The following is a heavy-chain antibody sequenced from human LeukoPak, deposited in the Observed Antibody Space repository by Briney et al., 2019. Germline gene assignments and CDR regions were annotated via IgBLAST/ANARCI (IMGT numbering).Heavy chain of an antibody. V-gene: IGHV3-64D*06. Sequence: PGGSLRLSCAASGFRFSDHWMHWVRQAPGKGLEYVSAISPDGGNTYYADSVKGRFSISRDNSKNTLYLQMSSLRPEDTAVYYCVPKGTEGYWGQGTLVTVSS. J-gene: IGHJ4*02. CDR3: VPKGTEGY. CDR1: GFRFSDHW. CDR2: ISPDGGNT.